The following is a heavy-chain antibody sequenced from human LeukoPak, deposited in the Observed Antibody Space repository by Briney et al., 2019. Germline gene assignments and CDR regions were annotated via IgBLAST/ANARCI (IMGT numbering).Heavy chain of an antibody. CDR2: IMQDGSEK. J-gene: IGHJ4*02. Sequence: GGSLRLSCAASGFTFSSYWMSWVRQAPGKGLEWVANIMQDGSEKYYVDSVKGRFTISRDNAKNSLYLQMNSLRAEDTAVYYCARDFSQQLVPFDYWGQGTLVTVSS. V-gene: IGHV3-7*01. D-gene: IGHD6-13*01. CDR1: GFTFSSYW. CDR3: ARDFSQQLVPFDY.